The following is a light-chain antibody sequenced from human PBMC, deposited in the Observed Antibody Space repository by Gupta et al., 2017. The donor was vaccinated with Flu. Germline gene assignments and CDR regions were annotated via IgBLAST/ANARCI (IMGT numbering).Light chain of an antibody. CDR2: AAS. CDR1: QSISSY. V-gene: IGKV1-39*01. CDR3: QQSYSTPRT. Sequence: DIQLTPSASSLSASVGDRVTINCRASQSISSYLNWYQQKPGKAPKLLIYAASSLQSGVPSRFSGSGSGTDFTLTISSLQPEDFATYYCQQSYSTPRTFGQGTKVEIK. J-gene: IGKJ1*01.